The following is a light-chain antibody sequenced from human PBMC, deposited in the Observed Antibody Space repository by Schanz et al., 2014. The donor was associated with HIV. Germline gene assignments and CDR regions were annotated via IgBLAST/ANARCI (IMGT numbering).Light chain of an antibody. V-gene: IGLV2-14*01. Sequence: QSALTQPRSVSGSPGQSVTISCTGTSSDVGGYNYVSWYQQHPGKAPKLMIYDVSNRPSGVSNRFSGSKSGNTASLTISGLQAEDEADYYCSSYSSSSTLDVFGGGTKLTVL. CDR3: SSYSSSSTLDV. CDR1: SSDVGGYNY. CDR2: DVS. J-gene: IGLJ3*02.